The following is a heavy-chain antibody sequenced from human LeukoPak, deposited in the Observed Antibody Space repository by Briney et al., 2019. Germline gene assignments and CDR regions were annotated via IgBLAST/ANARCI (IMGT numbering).Heavy chain of an antibody. V-gene: IGHV3-23*01. J-gene: IGHJ3*02. Sequence: PGGSLRLSCATSGFSFSSYAMSWVRQAPGKGLEWVSAIAGSSVAAGRSSTYYADSVTGRFTISRDNAKNSLYLQMNGLRDEDTAVYYCARGRRGGGYSYGYDAFDIWGQGTMVTVSS. D-gene: IGHD5-18*01. CDR1: GFSFSSYA. CDR3: ARGRRGGGYSYGYDAFDI. CDR2: IAGSSVAAGRSST.